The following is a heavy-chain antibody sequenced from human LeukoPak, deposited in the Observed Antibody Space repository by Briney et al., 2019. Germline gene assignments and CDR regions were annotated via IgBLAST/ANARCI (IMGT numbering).Heavy chain of an antibody. CDR3: ARPCSSGWSRDAFDI. Sequence: PGGSLRLSCAASGFTFSDYYMGWIRQAPGKGLEWGSYISSSGSTIYYADSVKGRFTISRDNSKNTLYLQMNSLRAEDTAVYYCARPCSSGWSRDAFDIWGQGTMVTVSS. CDR2: ISSSGSTI. V-gene: IGHV3-11*04. D-gene: IGHD6-19*01. CDR1: GFTFSDYY. J-gene: IGHJ3*02.